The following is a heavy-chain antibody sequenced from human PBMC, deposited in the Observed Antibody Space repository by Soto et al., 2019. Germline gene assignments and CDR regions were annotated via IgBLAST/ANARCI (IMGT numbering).Heavy chain of an antibody. CDR1: GFTFSSYS. D-gene: IGHD3-22*01. J-gene: IGHJ4*02. Sequence: EVQLVESGGGLVKPGGSLRLSCAASGFTFSSYSMNWVRQAPGKGLEWVSSISSSSSYIYYADSVKGRFTISRDNAKNSLYLQMNSLRAEDTAVYYCASVGGYYDSSGYHYEDYFDYWGQGTLVTVSS. V-gene: IGHV3-21*01. CDR3: ASVGGYYDSSGYHYEDYFDY. CDR2: ISSSSSYI.